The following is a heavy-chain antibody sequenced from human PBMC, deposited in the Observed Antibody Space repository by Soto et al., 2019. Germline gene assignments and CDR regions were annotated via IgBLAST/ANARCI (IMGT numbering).Heavy chain of an antibody. Sequence: SGPTLVNPTQTLTLTCSFSGFSLSTNGMCVGWIRQPPGKALEWLALIDWDDDKYYNTPLKTRLSISKDTSKNQVVLTVTNMDPLDTATYYCARFVWGSYRIGYYFDSWGQGTLVTVS. CDR3: ARFVWGSYRIGYYFDS. J-gene: IGHJ4*02. V-gene: IGHV2-70*13. D-gene: IGHD3-16*02. CDR1: GFSLSTNGMC. CDR2: IDWDDDK.